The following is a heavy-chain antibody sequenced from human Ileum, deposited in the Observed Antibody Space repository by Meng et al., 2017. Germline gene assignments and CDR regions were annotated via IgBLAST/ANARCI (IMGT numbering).Heavy chain of an antibody. J-gene: IGHJ5*02. D-gene: IGHD6-19*01. Sequence: GGSLRLSCEASGFTFSSFEMYWVRQGPGRGLEWVSRIGGGSDAIAHYADSVKGRFTISRDNSKKVVYIQIDSLTIDDAGVYYCAREKGSSGRAGWFDPWGQGTLVTVSS. CDR2: IGGGSDAIA. CDR3: AREKGSSGRAGWFDP. V-gene: IGHV3-48*03. CDR1: GFTFSSFE.